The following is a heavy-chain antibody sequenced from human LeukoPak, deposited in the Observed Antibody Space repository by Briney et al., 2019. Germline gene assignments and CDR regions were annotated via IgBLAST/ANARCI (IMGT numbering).Heavy chain of an antibody. Sequence: SVKVSCKASGGTFSSYAISWVRQAPGQGLEWMGRIIPILGIANYAQKFQGRVTITADKSTSTAYMELSSLRSEDTAVYYCARAIYCGSGSHYYYYYYGMDVWGQGTTVTVSS. V-gene: IGHV1-69*04. CDR3: ARAIYCGSGSHYYYYYYGMDV. D-gene: IGHD3-10*01. CDR1: GGTFSSYA. J-gene: IGHJ6*02. CDR2: IIPILGIA.